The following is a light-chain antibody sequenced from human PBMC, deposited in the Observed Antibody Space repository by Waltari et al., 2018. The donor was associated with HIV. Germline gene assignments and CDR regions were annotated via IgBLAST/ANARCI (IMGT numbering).Light chain of an antibody. CDR2: YDV. CDR1: SYNIGNNA. J-gene: IGLJ2*01. Sequence: QSVLTQPPSVSGAPRQRVTISCSGISYNIGNNAVNWYQQLPGKAPKLLVYYDVRLPAWVSDRFSGSRSGTSASLAISGLQSEDEADYYCAALDASLNGVVFGGGTKLTVL. V-gene: IGLV1-36*01. CDR3: AALDASLNGVV.